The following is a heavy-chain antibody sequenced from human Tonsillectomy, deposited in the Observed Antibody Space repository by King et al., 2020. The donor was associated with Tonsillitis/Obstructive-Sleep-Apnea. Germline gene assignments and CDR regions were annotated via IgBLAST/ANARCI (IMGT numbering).Heavy chain of an antibody. D-gene: IGHD3-3*01. CDR2: ISAYTGNP. Sequence: QLVQSGAEVKKPGASVKVSCKASGYTFTSYGISVVRQSPGQGLEWMGWISAYTGNPNYAQNLQGRVTMTTDTSTSTAYMELRSLRSDDTAVYYCARDQRFLYYFDYWGQGTLVTVSS. CDR3: ARDQRFLYYFDY. CDR1: GYTFTSYG. J-gene: IGHJ4*02. V-gene: IGHV1-18*01.